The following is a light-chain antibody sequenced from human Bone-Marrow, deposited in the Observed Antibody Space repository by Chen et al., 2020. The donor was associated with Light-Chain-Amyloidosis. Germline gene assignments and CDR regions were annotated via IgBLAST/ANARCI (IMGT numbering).Light chain of an antibody. V-gene: IGKV1-39*01. CDR1: QYIGTS. Sequence: IQMTQSPSPLSASIGDRVIITCRASQYIGTSLHWYQQKAGRAPKLLISTASALQSGVPLRFSGSGSGTDFTLTISRLQPEDFATYYCQQSYTTPSILGPGTRVDVK. CDR3: QQSYTTPSI. CDR2: TAS. J-gene: IGKJ3*01.